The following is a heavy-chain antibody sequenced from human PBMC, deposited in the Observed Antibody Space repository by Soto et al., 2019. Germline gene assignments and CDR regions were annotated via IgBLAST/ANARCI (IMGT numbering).Heavy chain of an antibody. CDR1: GFIFSDYF. V-gene: IGHV3-11*01. D-gene: IGHD3-16*01. CDR2: ISGSGSTI. CDR3: ARDGGGSPFFFDY. J-gene: IGHJ4*02. Sequence: GGSLRLSCAASGFIFSDYFMTWIRQAPGKGLEWVSYISGSGSTIYYADSVKGRFTISRDNAKNSLYLQMNSLRAEDTAVYYCARDGGGSPFFFDYWGQATLVTVSS.